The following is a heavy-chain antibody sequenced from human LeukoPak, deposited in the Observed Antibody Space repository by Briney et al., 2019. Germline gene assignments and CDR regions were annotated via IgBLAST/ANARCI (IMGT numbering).Heavy chain of an antibody. D-gene: IGHD3-22*01. CDR2: IYHSGDT. V-gene: IGHV4-38-2*01. Sequence: SETLSLTCAVSVYSINSGHYWGWIRQPPGKGLEWIGTIYHSGDTYYNPSLKSRVTISVDTSKNQFSLKLSSVTAADTAVYYCVRERYYYDDSGYSAPGWFATWGQGTLVTVSS. J-gene: IGHJ5*02. CDR3: VRERYYYDDSGYSAPGWFAT. CDR1: VYSINSGHY.